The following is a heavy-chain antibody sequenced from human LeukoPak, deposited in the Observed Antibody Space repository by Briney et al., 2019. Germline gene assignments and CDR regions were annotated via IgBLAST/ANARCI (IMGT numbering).Heavy chain of an antibody. J-gene: IGHJ6*03. Sequence: PGGSLRLSCAASGFTFSSYWMSWVRQAPGKGLEWVANIKQDGSEKYYVDSVKGRFTISRDNAKNSLYLQMNSLRAEDTAVYYCARACEEFGDYYYYMDVWGKGTTVTVSS. CDR1: GFTFSSYW. CDR3: ARACEEFGDYYYYMDV. CDR2: IKQDGSEK. V-gene: IGHV3-7*01. D-gene: IGHD3-16*01.